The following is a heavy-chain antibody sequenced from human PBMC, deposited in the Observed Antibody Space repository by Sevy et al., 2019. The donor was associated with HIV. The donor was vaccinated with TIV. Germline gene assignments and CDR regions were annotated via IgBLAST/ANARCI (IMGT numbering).Heavy chain of an antibody. J-gene: IGHJ4*02. D-gene: IGHD3-22*01. CDR2: ISSSGSAI. Sequence: GGSLRLSCAASGFSFSDYYMTWIRQAPGKGLEWVSYISSSGSAIYYADSVKGRFTISRDNAKNSLYLQMNSLRAEDTAVYYCARGGYYDSSGYFDYWGQRTLVTVSS. CDR3: ARGGYYDSSGYFDY. CDR1: GFSFSDYY. V-gene: IGHV3-11*04.